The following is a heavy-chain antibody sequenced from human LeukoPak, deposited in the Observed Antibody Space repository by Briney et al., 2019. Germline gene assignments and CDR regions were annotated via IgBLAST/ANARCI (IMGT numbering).Heavy chain of an antibody. Sequence: PSETLSLTCTVSGGSISSSSYYWGWIRQAPGKGLEWVSVIYRGGSTYYADSVKGRFTISRDNSKNTLYLQMNSLRAEDTAVYYCARRRGYSYGFGFDYWGQGTLVTVSS. CDR2: IYRGGST. CDR3: ARRRGYSYGFGFDY. J-gene: IGHJ4*02. V-gene: IGHV3-53*01. CDR1: GGSISSSSYY. D-gene: IGHD5-18*01.